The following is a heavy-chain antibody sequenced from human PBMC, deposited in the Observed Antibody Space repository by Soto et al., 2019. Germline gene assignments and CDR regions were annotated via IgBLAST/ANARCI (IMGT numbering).Heavy chain of an antibody. CDR2: IYYSGST. J-gene: IGHJ6*03. CDR3: ASPPSDIVDPYYYMDV. V-gene: IGHV4-39*01. CDR1: GGSISSSSYY. D-gene: IGHD2-15*01. Sequence: GGSISSSSYYWGWIRQPPGKGLEWIGSIYYSGSTYYNPSLKSRVAISVDTSKNQFSLKLSSVTAADTAVYYCASPPSDIVDPYYYMDVWGKGTTVTVSS.